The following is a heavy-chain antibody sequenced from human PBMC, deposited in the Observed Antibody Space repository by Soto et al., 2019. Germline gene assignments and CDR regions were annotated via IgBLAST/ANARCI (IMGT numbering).Heavy chain of an antibody. D-gene: IGHD3-10*01. Sequence: GGSLRLSCAASGFTFSNNAMSWVRQAPGKGLEWVSLIGDSGGMPYYPESVKGRFTISRDTSRNTLYLQMNSLRVEDTAVYYCAKVISTGIHRGYLDYWGQGTLVTVSS. CDR1: GFTFSNNA. CDR2: IGDSGGMP. J-gene: IGHJ4*02. CDR3: AKVISTGIHRGYLDY. V-gene: IGHV3-23*01.